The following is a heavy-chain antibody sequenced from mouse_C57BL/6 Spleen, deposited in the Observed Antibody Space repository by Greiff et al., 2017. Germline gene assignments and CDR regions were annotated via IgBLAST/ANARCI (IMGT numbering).Heavy chain of an antibody. J-gene: IGHJ3*01. Sequence: VQLQQSGAELVRPGTSVKVSCKASGYAFTNYLIEWVKQRPGQGLEWIGVINPGSGGTNYNEKFKGKATLTAAKSSSTAYMQLSSLTSEDSAVFFCARNYDGSSYWFAYWGQGTLVTVAA. CDR3: ARNYDGSSYWFAY. CDR1: GYAFTNYL. V-gene: IGHV1-54*01. D-gene: IGHD1-1*01. CDR2: INPGSGGT.